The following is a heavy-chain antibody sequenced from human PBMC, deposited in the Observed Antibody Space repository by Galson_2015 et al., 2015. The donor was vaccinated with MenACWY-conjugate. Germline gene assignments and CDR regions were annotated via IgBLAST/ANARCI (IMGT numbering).Heavy chain of an antibody. CDR3: ARSFGVVTTLDN. J-gene: IGHJ4*02. D-gene: IGHD3-3*01. Sequence: ETLSLTCVVYGGSFSGYYWSWLRQPPGKALEWIGEISHGGSTNYHPSLKSRATISLDTSENHFSLKLTSVTAADTAVYYCARSFGVVTTLDNWGQGTLVTVSS. CDR1: GGSFSGYY. CDR2: ISHGGST. V-gene: IGHV4-34*01.